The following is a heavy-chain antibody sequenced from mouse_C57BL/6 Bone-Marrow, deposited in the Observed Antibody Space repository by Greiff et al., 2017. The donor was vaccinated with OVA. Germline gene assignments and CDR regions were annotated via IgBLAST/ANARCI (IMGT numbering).Heavy chain of an antibody. Sequence: QVQLQQSGAELMKPGASVKLSCKATGYTFTGYWIEWVKQRPGHGLEWIGEILPGSGSTNYNEKFKGKATFTADTSSNTAYMQLRSLTPEDSAISYCAISPPSSGGTVVDWYFDVWGTGTTVTVSS. CDR1: GYTFTGYW. CDR3: AISPPSSGGTVVDWYFDV. D-gene: IGHD1-1*01. V-gene: IGHV1-9*01. J-gene: IGHJ1*03. CDR2: ILPGSGST.